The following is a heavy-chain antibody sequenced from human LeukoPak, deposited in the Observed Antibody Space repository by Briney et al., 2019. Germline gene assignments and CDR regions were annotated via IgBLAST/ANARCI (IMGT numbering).Heavy chain of an antibody. CDR1: GGSISSTNW. Sequence: SGTLSLTCGVSGGSISSTNWYSWVRQPPGQGLEWIGEISLSGLTNYNPSLKSRVTMSLDKSKNLLSLTLTSVTAADTAVYYFSRESGAFSPFGYWGQGTLVTVTS. D-gene: IGHD1-26*01. CDR3: SRESGAFSPFGY. J-gene: IGHJ4*02. CDR2: ISLSGLT. V-gene: IGHV4-4*02.